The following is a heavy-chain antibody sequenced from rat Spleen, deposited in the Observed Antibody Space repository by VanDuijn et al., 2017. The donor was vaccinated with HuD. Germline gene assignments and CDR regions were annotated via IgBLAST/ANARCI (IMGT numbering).Heavy chain of an antibody. V-gene: IGHV5-25*01. CDR1: GFTFKNYW. Sequence: EVQLVESGGGLVQPGRSLRLSCVASGFTFKNYWMTWIRQAPGKGLEWVTSIRTDGNNTYYRDSVKGRFTVSRDNAKSSLYLQLDSLRSEDTATYYCARHWDTYYGYADYFDYWGQGVMVTVSS. CDR2: IRTDGNNT. CDR3: ARHWDTYYGYADYFDY. J-gene: IGHJ2*01. D-gene: IGHD1-7*01.